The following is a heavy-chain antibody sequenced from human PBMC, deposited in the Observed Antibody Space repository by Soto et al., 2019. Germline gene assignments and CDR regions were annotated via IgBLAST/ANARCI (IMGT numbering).Heavy chain of an antibody. D-gene: IGHD3-3*01. CDR3: ARQYYDFGGGSSKSPHYYFDL. CDR1: GFTFSDYY. CDR2: ISNSGRTI. V-gene: IGHV3-11*01. Sequence: QVQLVESGGGLVKPGGSLRLSCAASGFTFSDYYITWIRQAPGKGLEWVSYISNSGRTIYYADSVKGRFTISRDNAKNSLYLQMNSLSAEATAVYYCARQYYDFGGGSSKSPHYYFDLWGRGTLVTVSS. J-gene: IGHJ2*01.